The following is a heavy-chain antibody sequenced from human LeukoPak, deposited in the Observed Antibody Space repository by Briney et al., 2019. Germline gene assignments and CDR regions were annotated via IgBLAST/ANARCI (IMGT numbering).Heavy chain of an antibody. J-gene: IGHJ3*02. CDR1: VDSVSSNSAA. D-gene: IGHD5-18*01. CDR3: AREDTAMVKDAFDI. V-gene: IGHV6-1*01. CDR2: TYCRSKWYN. Sequence: SQTLSLTCALSVDSVSSNSAAWNWIRQSPSRGLEWLGRTYCRSKWYNDYAVSVKSRITINPDTSKNQFSLQLNSVTPEDTAVYYCAREDTAMVKDAFDIWGQGTMVTVSS.